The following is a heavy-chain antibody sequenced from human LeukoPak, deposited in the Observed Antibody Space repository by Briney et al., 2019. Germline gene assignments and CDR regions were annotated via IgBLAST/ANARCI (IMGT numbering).Heavy chain of an antibody. J-gene: IGHJ5*02. V-gene: IGHV3-23*01. D-gene: IGHD3-10*01. CDR2: ISGSGDST. CDR3: AKNRGYYYGSGSYPPRWFDP. Sequence: GGSLRLSCAASGFTFSSYAMSWVRQAPGKGLEWVSAISGSGDSTYYADSVKGRFTIPRDNSKNTLYLQMNSLRAEDTAVYYCAKNRGYYYGSGSYPPRWFDPWGQGTLVTVSS. CDR1: GFTFSSYA.